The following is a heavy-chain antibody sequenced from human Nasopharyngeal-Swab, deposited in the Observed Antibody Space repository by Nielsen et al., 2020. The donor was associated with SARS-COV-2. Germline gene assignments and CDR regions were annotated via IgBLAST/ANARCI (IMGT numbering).Heavy chain of an antibody. Sequence: SETLSLTCAVSGGSISSYSWSWIRLPPGKGLEWIGYIYYSGSTNYSPSLKSRVTISVDTSKNQFSLKLNSVTAADTAVYYCARLPYGDYEVGSYYYYYMDVWGKGTTVTVSS. D-gene: IGHD4-17*01. CDR2: IYYSGST. CDR3: ARLPYGDYEVGSYYYYYMDV. V-gene: IGHV4-59*01. J-gene: IGHJ6*03. CDR1: GGSISSYS.